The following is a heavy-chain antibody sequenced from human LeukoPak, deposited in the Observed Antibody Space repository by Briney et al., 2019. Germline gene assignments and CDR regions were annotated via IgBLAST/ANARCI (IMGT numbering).Heavy chain of an antibody. D-gene: IGHD3-10*01. CDR1: GFTFSSYR. CDR2: ISGSGGGT. Sequence: LTGGSLRLPRAASGFTFSSYRMSWVRQAPGKGLEWVSGISGSGGGTFYPESVKGRFIISRDNSKNTLYLQMNSLRAEDTAVYYCAKGSGTRAFDIWGQGTMVTVSS. V-gene: IGHV3-23*01. CDR3: AKGSGTRAFDI. J-gene: IGHJ3*02.